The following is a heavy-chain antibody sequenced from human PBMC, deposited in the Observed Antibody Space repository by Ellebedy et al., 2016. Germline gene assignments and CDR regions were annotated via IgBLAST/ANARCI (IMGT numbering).Heavy chain of an antibody. Sequence: GSLRLSCTVSGGSVNSGSYYWSWIRQSPGKGLEWIGYIYYSGNTNYNPSLKSRVTISVDTSKNQFSLKLSSVTAADTAVYYCARGGGIFDPTYYYYGLDVWGQGTTVTVSS. CDR2: IYYSGNT. J-gene: IGHJ6*02. CDR1: GGSVNSGSYY. V-gene: IGHV4-61*01. D-gene: IGHD2-15*01. CDR3: ARGGGIFDPTYYYYGLDV.